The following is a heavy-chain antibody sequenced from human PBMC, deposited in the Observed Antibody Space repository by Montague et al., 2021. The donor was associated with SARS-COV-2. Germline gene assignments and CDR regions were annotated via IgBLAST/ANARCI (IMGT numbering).Heavy chain of an antibody. J-gene: IGHJ4*02. D-gene: IGHD1-1*01. CDR2: INHSGST. CDR1: GGSFSGYY. V-gene: IGHV4-34*01. Sequence: SETLSLTCAVHGGSFSGYYWSWIRQPPGKGLEWIGEINHSGSTNYNPSLKSRVSISVDTSNNQFSLNLGSVTAADTAVYYCARVGGNEYRFFDYWGQGSLVTVSS. CDR3: ARVGGNEYRFFDY.